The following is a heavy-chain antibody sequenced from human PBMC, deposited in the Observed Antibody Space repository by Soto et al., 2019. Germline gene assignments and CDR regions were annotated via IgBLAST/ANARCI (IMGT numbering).Heavy chain of an antibody. Sequence: VQLVESGGGVVQPGRSLRLSCAASGFTFSSYAMHWVRQAPGKGLEWVAVISYDGSNKYYADSVKGRFTISRDNSKNTLYLQMNSLRAEDTAVYYCAREGNFWSGYYTRGAFDYWGQGTLVTVSS. CDR3: AREGNFWSGYYTRGAFDY. V-gene: IGHV3-30-3*01. CDR1: GFTFSSYA. D-gene: IGHD3-3*01. CDR2: ISYDGSNK. J-gene: IGHJ4*02.